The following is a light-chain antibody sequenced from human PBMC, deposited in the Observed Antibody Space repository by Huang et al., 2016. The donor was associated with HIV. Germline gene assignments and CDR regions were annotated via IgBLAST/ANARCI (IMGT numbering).Light chain of an antibody. J-gene: IGKJ1*01. CDR2: LGS. CDR3: MQALQTPRT. V-gene: IGKV2-28*01. CDR1: QTLLHTKGYNY. Sequence: DIVMTQSPLSLPVTPGEPASISCRSSQTLLHTKGYNYLVWYLQKPGQSPQLLVYLGSNRAPGVRDRFSGSGSGAEFTLKISRVEAEDVRVYYCMQALQTPRTFGRGTKVEIK.